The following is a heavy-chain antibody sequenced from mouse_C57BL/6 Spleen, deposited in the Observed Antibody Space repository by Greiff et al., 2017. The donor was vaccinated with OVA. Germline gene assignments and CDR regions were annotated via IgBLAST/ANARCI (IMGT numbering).Heavy chain of an antibody. CDR1: GFTFSSYG. CDR3: ASGYYDEGY. V-gene: IGHV5-6*01. D-gene: IGHD1-1*01. CDR2: ISSGGSST. J-gene: IGHJ2*01. Sequence: VQLKESGGDLVKPGGSLKLSCAASGFTFSSYGMSWVRQTPDKRLEWVATISSGGSSTYYPDSVKGRFTISRDNAKNTLYQQMSSLKTEDTAMYYCASGYYDEGYWGQGTTLTVSS.